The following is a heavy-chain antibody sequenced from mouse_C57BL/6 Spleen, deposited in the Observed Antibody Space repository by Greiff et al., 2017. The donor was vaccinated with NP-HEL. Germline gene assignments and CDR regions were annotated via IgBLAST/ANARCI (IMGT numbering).Heavy chain of an antibody. CDR1: GYAFTNYL. CDR3: ARSDYGSSCFDY. D-gene: IGHD1-1*01. J-gene: IGHJ2*01. CDR2: INPGSGGT. V-gene: IGHV1-54*01. Sequence: QVQLQQSGAELVRPGTSVKVSCKASGYAFTNYLIEWVKQRPGQGLEWIGVINPGSGGTNYNEKFKGKATLTADKSSSTAYMQLSSLTSEDSAVYFCARSDYGSSCFDYWGQGTTLTVSS.